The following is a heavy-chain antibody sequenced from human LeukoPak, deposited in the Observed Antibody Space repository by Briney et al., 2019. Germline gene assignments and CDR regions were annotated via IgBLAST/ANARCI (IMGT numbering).Heavy chain of an antibody. CDR1: GFSLSTSGVG. D-gene: IGHD6-13*01. Sequence: SGPTLVNPTQTFTLTCTFSGFSLSTSGVGVGWIRQPPGKALGWLALIYWDDDKRYSPSLKSRLTITKDTSKNQVVLTMTNMDPVDTATYYCAHRQSSSWYDGIDYWGQGTLVTVSS. J-gene: IGHJ4*02. V-gene: IGHV2-5*02. CDR2: IYWDDDK. CDR3: AHRQSSSWYDGIDY.